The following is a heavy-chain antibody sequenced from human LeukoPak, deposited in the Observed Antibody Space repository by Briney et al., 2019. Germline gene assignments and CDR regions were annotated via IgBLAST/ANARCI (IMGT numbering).Heavy chain of an antibody. J-gene: IGHJ4*02. CDR3: ASRRGYDSSGYYYGIDY. CDR2: INHSGST. V-gene: IGHV4-34*01. D-gene: IGHD3-22*01. Sequence: PSETLSLTCAVYGGSFSGYYWSWIRLPPGKGLEWIGEINHSGSTNYNPSLKSRVTISVDTSKNQFSLKLSSVTAADTAVYYCASRRGYDSSGYYYGIDYWGQGTLVTVSS. CDR1: GGSFSGYY.